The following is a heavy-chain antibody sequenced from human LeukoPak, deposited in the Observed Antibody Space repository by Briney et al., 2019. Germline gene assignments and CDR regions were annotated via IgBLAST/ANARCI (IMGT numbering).Heavy chain of an antibody. V-gene: IGHV1-46*01. Sequence: ASVKVSCSASGYTFTTYYMHWVRQAPGQGLEWLGIINPSGGSTSYAQKFQGRVTMTWDTSTSTVYMELSSLKSEDTAVYYCARGALTYCGDECFNDAFDIWGQGTMVTVSS. CDR2: INPSGGST. CDR3: ARGALTYCGDECFNDAFDI. CDR1: GYTFTTYY. D-gene: IGHD2-21*01. J-gene: IGHJ3*02.